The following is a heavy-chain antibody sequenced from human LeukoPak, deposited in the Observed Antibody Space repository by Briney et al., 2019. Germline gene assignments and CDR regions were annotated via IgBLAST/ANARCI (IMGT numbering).Heavy chain of an antibody. CDR3: ARGRGSYYDSSGYLYDY. CDR2: INHSGST. V-gene: IGHV4-34*01. Sequence: PSETLSLTCAVYGGSFSGYYWSRIRQPPGKGLEWIGEINHSGSTNYNPSLKSRVTISVDTSKNQFSLKLSSVTAADTAVYYCARGRGSYYDSSGYLYDYWGQGSLGTVSS. J-gene: IGHJ4*02. CDR1: GGSFSGYY. D-gene: IGHD3-22*01.